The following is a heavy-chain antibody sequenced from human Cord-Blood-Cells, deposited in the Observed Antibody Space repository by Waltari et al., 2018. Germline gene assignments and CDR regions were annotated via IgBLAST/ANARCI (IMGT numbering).Heavy chain of an antibody. CDR1: GGSISSSY. D-gene: IGHD1-26*01. V-gene: IGHV4-59*08. J-gene: IGHJ4*02. Sequence: QVQLQESGPGLVKPSETLSLTCTVSGGSISSSYWSWIRQPPGKGLEWIGYLYYSGSTNYNPSLKSRVTISVDTSKNQFSLKLSSVTAADTAVYYCARRRQSGSYYYFDYWGQGTLVTVSS. CDR3: ARRRQSGSYYYFDY. CDR2: LYYSGST.